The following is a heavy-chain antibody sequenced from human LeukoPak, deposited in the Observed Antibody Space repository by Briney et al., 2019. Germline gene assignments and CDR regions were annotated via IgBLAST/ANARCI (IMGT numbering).Heavy chain of an antibody. CDR2: VYYSGST. Sequence: SETLSLTCTVSGGSISSSYWSWIRQPPGQGLEWIGYVYYSGSTSNNPSLKSRVTILLDTSKNQFSLKLSSVTAADTAVYYCARGGTAWVQFDSWGQGTLVTVSS. J-gene: IGHJ4*02. V-gene: IGHV4-59*01. D-gene: IGHD1-26*01. CDR1: GGSISSSY. CDR3: ARGGTAWVQFDS.